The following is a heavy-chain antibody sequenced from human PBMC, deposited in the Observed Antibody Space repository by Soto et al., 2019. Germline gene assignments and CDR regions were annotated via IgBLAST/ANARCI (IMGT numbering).Heavy chain of an antibody. V-gene: IGHV1-18*01. CDR2: VSGYNFDT. D-gene: IGHD3-9*01. CDR3: ARAPRIDTAASGIRDFDY. Sequence: ASVKVSCKASGYSFTSYGISWVRQAPGQGLEWMGWVSGYNFDTIYVQKFQGRVTMTTDTSTSTAHMELRSLTYDDTAVYYCARAPRIDTAASGIRDFDYWGQGTQVTVSS. J-gene: IGHJ4*02. CDR1: GYSFTSYG.